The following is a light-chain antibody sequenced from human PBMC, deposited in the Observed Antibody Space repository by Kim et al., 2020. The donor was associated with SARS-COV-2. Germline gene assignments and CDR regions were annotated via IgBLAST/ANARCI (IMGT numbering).Light chain of an antibody. V-gene: IGLV2-14*03. CDR3: TSYTTSGTLV. Sequence: GQSITISFTGTNSDVGAYKYVSWYQQHPGKAPKLMIYDVSRRPSGVSNRFSGSKSGNTASLTISGLQAEDEADYYCTSYTTSGTLVFGTGTKVTVL. CDR1: NSDVGAYKY. J-gene: IGLJ1*01. CDR2: DVS.